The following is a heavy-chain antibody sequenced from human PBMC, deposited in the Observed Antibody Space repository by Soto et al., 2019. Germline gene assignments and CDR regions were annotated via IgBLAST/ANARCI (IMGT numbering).Heavy chain of an antibody. J-gene: IGHJ4*02. Sequence: PSETLSLTCTVSGGSIGSISSFYWSWIRRPPGKGLEWIGYIYYSGSTSYNPSLKSRVTIPLDTSKNQFSLKLRSVIAADTAVYYCARGDYYGRSDYWGQGTLVTVSS. CDR3: ARGDYYGRSDY. CDR2: IYYSGST. CDR1: GGSIGSISSFY. D-gene: IGHD3-10*01. V-gene: IGHV4-59*01.